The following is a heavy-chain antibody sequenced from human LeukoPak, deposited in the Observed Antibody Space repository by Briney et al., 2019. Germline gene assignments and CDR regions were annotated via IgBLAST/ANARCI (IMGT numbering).Heavy chain of an antibody. CDR1: GFTFSSYS. CDR2: ISSSSSTI. D-gene: IGHD4-17*01. J-gene: IGHJ3*02. V-gene: IGHV3-48*02. Sequence: GGSLRLSCAASGFTFSSYSMNWVRQAPGKGLEWVSYISSSSSTIYYADSVKGRFTISRDNAKNSLYRQMNSLRDEDTAVYYCASIPPINDYGDYAHAFDIWGQGTMVTVSS. CDR3: ASIPPINDYGDYAHAFDI.